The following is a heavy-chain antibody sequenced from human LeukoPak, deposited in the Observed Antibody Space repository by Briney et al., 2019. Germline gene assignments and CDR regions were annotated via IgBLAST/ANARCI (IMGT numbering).Heavy chain of an antibody. V-gene: IGHV1-46*01. J-gene: IGHJ4*02. CDR3: ARWGSTSCLDY. CDR1: GYTFTSHY. D-gene: IGHD2-2*01. CDR2: INPSGGST. Sequence: ASVKVSCKASGYTFTSHYMHCVRQAPGQGLEWMGIINPSGGSTSYAQKFQGRVTMTRDTSTSTVYMELSSLRSEDTAVYYCARWGSTSCLDYWGQGTLVTVSS.